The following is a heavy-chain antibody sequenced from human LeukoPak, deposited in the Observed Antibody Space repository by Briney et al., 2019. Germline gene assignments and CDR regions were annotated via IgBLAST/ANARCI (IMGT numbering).Heavy chain of an antibody. D-gene: IGHD3-16*01. CDR3: ARGRGRNPSGYYYYMDV. CDR1: GFTFSNFG. CDR2: VTTSGDNT. Sequence: GGSLRLSCAASGFTFSNFGMSWVRQAPEKGLEWVSSVTTSGDNTYYAESVKGRFTISRDNSKGTLYLLMSSLRADDTAVYYCARGRGRNPSGYYYYMDVWGKGTTVTISS. J-gene: IGHJ6*04. V-gene: IGHV3-23*01.